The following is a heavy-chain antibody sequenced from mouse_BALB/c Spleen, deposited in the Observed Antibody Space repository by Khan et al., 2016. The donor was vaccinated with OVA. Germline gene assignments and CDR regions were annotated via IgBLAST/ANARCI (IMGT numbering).Heavy chain of an antibody. CDR3: ARSPYGNYGFAY. D-gene: IGHD2-1*01. Sequence: QVQLKESGPGLVQPSQSLSITCTVSGFSLTSYGVHWVRQSPGKGLEWRGVIWSGGSTDYNAAFISRLSISKDNSMIQLFFKMNSLQAKHTAIYYCARSPYGNYGFAYWGQGTLVTVSA. J-gene: IGHJ3*01. V-gene: IGHV2-2*02. CDR2: IWSGGST. CDR1: GFSLTSYG.